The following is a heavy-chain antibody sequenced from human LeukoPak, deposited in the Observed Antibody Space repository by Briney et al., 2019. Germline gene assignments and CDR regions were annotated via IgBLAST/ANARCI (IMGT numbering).Heavy chain of an antibody. V-gene: IGHV1-8*03. CDR2: MNPNSGNT. D-gene: IGHD5-18*01. CDR1: GYTFTSYD. J-gene: IGHJ4*02. CDR3: ARADKYSYGTLFSHASFDY. Sequence: EASVKVSCKASGYTFTSYDINWVRQATGQGLEWMGWMNPNSGNTGYAQKFQGRVTITRNTSISTAYMELSSLRSEDTAVYYCARADKYSYGTLFSHASFDYWGQGTLVTVSS.